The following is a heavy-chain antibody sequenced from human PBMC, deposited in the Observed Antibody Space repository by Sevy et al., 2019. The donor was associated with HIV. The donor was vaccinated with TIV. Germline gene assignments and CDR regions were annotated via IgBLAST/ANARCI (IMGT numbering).Heavy chain of an antibody. CDR1: GFTFNTYE. CDR2: ITYSGSTT. Sequence: GGSLRLSCAASGFTFNTYEMNWVRQAPGKGLEWISYITYSGSTTYYAESVKGRFTISRDNAKNSLSLRMNSLRPEDTAVYYCARGTATYYYGSGGMDVWGQGTTVTVSS. V-gene: IGHV3-48*03. CDR3: ARGTATYYYGSGGMDV. D-gene: IGHD3-10*01. J-gene: IGHJ6*02.